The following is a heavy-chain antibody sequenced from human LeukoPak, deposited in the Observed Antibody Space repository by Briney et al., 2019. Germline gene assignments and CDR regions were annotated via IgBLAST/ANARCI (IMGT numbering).Heavy chain of an antibody. CDR1: GITFSNYA. J-gene: IGHJ4*02. V-gene: IGHV3-23*01. CDR3: AKDSSGYQDFDY. CDR2: ITGNGGGT. Sequence: GGSLRLSCAASGITFSNYAVSWFRQAPGKGLEWVSSITGNGGGTYYADFGKGRFTISRDNSKNTLYLQMNSLRAEDTAVYYCAKDSSGYQDFDYWGQGTLVTVSS. D-gene: IGHD3-22*01.